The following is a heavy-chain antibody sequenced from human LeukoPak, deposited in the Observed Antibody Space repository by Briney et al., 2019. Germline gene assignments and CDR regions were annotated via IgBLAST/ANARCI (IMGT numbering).Heavy chain of an antibody. CDR1: GFTFSSYS. Sequence: PGGSLRLSCAASGFTFSSYSMNWVRQVPGKGLEWVSYISSSSSTMYYADSVKGRFTISRDNVKNLLYLQMNSLRAEDTAVYYCARVGIAAAIPDYWGQGTLVTVSS. CDR2: ISSSSSTM. CDR3: ARVGIAAAIPDY. V-gene: IGHV3-48*04. J-gene: IGHJ4*02. D-gene: IGHD6-13*01.